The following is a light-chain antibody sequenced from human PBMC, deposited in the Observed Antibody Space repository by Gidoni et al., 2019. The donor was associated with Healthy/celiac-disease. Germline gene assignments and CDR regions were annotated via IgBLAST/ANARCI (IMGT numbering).Light chain of an antibody. V-gene: IGKV1-33*01. J-gene: IGKJ4*01. Sequence: DIQMTQSPSSLSASVGDRVTITCQASQDISNYLNWYQQKPGKAPKLLIYDASNLETGVPSRFSGSGSGTDFTFTISSLQPEDIATYYGQQYDNLPLTFGGGTKVGI. CDR2: DAS. CDR1: QDISNY. CDR3: QQYDNLPLT.